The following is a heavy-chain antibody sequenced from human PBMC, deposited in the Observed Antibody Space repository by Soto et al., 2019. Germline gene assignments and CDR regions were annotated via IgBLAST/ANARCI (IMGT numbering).Heavy chain of an antibody. CDR1: GGSFSGYY. CDR3: ARVRPLGFDWYYYGMDV. D-gene: IGHD2-21*01. V-gene: IGHV4-34*01. Sequence: PSETLSLTCAAYGGSFSGYYWSWIRQPPGKGLEWIGEINHSGSTNYNPSLKSRVTISVDTSKNQFSLKLSSVNAADTAVYYCARVRPLGFDWYYYGMDVWGQGTTVTVYS. CDR2: INHSGST. J-gene: IGHJ6*02.